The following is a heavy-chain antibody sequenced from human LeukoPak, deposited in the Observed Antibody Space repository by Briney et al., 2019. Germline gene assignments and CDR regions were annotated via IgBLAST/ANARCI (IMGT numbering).Heavy chain of an antibody. CDR2: IKSKTDGGTT. CDR1: GFTFSNAW. Sequence: GGSLRLSCAASGFTFSNAWMSWVRQAPGKGLEWVGRIKSKTDGGTTDYAAPVKGRFTISRDDSKNTLYLQMNSLKTEDTAVYYCTTDGGSHVPDAPFDYWGQGTLVTVSS. D-gene: IGHD1-26*01. CDR3: TTDGGSHVPDAPFDY. V-gene: IGHV3-15*01. J-gene: IGHJ4*02.